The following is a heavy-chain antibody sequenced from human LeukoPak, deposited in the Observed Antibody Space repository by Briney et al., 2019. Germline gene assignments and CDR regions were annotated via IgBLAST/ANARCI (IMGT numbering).Heavy chain of an antibody. D-gene: IGHD2-21*02. CDR2: IYPGDSDT. J-gene: IGHJ4*02. Sequence: GESLKISCKGSGYSFTSYWIGWVRQMPGKGLGWMGIIYPGDSDTRYSPSFQGQVTISADKSISTAYLQWSSLKASDTAMYYCATAYCGGDCYSTKAPFDYWGQGTLVTVSS. CDR1: GYSFTSYW. V-gene: IGHV5-51*01. CDR3: ATAYCGGDCYSTKAPFDY.